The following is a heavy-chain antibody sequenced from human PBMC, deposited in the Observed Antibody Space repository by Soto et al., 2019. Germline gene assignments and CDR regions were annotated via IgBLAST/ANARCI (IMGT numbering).Heavy chain of an antibody. J-gene: IGHJ6*02. Sequence: SETLSLTCTVSGDSVTRSNWWSWVRQSPGKGLEGIGEIYHSGNTKYNPSLKSRVTISVDKSKNQFSLHLTSVTAADTAVYYCASSGWSEDFYYYYGMDVWGQGTTVTVSS. V-gene: IGHV4-4*02. CDR3: ASSGWSEDFYYYYGMDV. CDR2: IYHSGNT. D-gene: IGHD6-19*01. CDR1: GDSVTRSNW.